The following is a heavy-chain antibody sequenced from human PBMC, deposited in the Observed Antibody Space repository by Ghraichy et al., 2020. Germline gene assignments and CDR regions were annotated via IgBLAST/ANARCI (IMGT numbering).Heavy chain of an antibody. J-gene: IGHJ4*02. CDR2: IYPGDSDT. D-gene: IGHD4-23*01. Sequence: GESLNISCQVSGHSFTSSWIGWVRQMPGKGLEWMGIIYPGDSDTRYSPSFKGQVTISADKSITTAYLQWSSLKASDTAMYYCASQTSHGGWKWGQGTLVTVSS. CDR3: ASQTSHGGWK. CDR1: GHSFTSSW. V-gene: IGHV5-51*01.